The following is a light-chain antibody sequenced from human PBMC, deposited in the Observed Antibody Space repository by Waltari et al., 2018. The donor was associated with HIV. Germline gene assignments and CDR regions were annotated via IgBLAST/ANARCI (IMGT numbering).Light chain of an antibody. CDR3: QQYGNSLWT. J-gene: IGKJ1*01. CDR1: QSVSNNY. V-gene: IGKV3-20*01. CDR2: RAS. Sequence: ETVLTQSPGTLSLSPGERATLSCRASQSVSNNYLAWYQQKPGQAPRLLIYRASRRATGIPDRFGGSGYGTDFTLTITRLEPEDFAVYYCQQYGNSLWTFGQGTKVEIK.